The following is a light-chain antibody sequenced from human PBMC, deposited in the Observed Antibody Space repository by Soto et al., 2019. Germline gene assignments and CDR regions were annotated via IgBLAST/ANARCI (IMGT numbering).Light chain of an antibody. J-gene: IGKJ4*01. Sequence: EIVMTQSPATLSVSPGERATLSCRASQSVSSNLAWYQQKPGQAPRLLIYGASTGATVVPARFSGSGSGTDFTLTISSLQAEDLAVYYCQQYNNWPLTFGGGTKVEIK. CDR2: GAS. V-gene: IGKV3-15*01. CDR3: QQYNNWPLT. CDR1: QSVSSN.